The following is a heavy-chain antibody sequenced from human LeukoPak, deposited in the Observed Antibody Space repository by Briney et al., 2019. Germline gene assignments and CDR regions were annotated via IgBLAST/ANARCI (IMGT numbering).Heavy chain of an antibody. CDR2: MNPNSGGT. V-gene: IGHV1-2*02. Sequence: ASVKVSCKASGYTFTGYYMHWVRQAPGQGLEWMGWMNPNSGGTNYAQKFQGRVTMTRDTSISTAYMELSGLRSDDTAVYYCARDSTSGYSSGWLFDYWGQGTLVTVSS. D-gene: IGHD6-19*01. CDR1: GYTFTGYY. CDR3: ARDSTSGYSSGWLFDY. J-gene: IGHJ4*02.